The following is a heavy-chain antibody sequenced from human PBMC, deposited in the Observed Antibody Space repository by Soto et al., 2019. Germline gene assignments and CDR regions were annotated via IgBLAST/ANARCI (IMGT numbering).Heavy chain of an antibody. Sequence: GGSLRLSCAASGFTFSYYDMHWVRQAEGKGLEWVAAIGTSDDTYYADSVQGRFSISREDAKDSLYLQMSSLRAEDTAVYFCARGLLGAIDYWGPGTLVTVSS. J-gene: IGHJ4*02. CDR2: IGTSDDT. D-gene: IGHD3-16*01. V-gene: IGHV3-13*01. CDR1: GFTFSYYD. CDR3: ARGLLGAIDY.